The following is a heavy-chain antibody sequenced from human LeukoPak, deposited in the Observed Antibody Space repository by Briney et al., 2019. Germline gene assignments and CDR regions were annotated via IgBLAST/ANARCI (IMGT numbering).Heavy chain of an antibody. D-gene: IGHD1-14*01. Sequence: GGSLRLSCAASVFTFSTYWITWVRRARGKGLEWVPTIKPGGRETRDVYCVEARFTISRQNTKHSLYLQMNSLRAEDTAVYYCARGEYRKKEFWGQGTLVTVS. J-gene: IGHJ4*02. CDR1: VFTFSTYW. V-gene: IGHV3-7*01. CDR3: ARGEYRKKEF. CDR2: IKPGGRET.